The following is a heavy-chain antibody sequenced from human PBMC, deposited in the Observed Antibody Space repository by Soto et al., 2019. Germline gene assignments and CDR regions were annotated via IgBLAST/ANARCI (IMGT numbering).Heavy chain of an antibody. CDR1: GFTFSAFG. CDR3: AKDFKVSGGHYGSLNYYYGMDV. J-gene: IGHJ6*02. CDR2: ISYDGIPK. Sequence: QVHLVESGGGVVQPGGSLRLACAASGFTFSAFGMHWVRQAPGKGLEWVAIISYDGIPKYYADSVKGRFTISRDTSKGALYLQMNSLRPEDTAVYYCAKDFKVSGGHYGSLNYYYGMDVWGQGTTVTDSS. V-gene: IGHV3-30*18. D-gene: IGHD3-10*01.